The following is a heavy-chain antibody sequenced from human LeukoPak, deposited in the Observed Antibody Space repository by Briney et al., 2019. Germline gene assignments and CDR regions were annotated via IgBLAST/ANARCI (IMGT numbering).Heavy chain of an antibody. D-gene: IGHD6-6*01. CDR1: GGSISSSGYY. Sequence: SETLSLTCTVSGGSISSSGYYWGWIRQPPGKGLEWVGSIYYSGSTYYNPSLKSRVNISIDTSKNQFSLRVSSVTAADTAVYYCARELEARADHYFDYWGRGTLVTVSS. CDR2: IYYSGST. CDR3: ARELEARADHYFDY. V-gene: IGHV4-39*07. J-gene: IGHJ4*02.